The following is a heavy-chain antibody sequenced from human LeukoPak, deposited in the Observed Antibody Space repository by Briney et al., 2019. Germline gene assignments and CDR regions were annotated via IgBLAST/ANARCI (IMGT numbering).Heavy chain of an antibody. CDR3: ARETIAAAGTGFDY. CDR2: IYSGGST. D-gene: IGHD6-13*01. Sequence: GGSLRLSCAASRFTVSSNYMSWVRQAPGKGLEWVSVIYSGGSTYYADSVKGRFTISRDNSKNTLYLQMNSLRAEDTAVYYCARETIAAAGTGFDYWGQGTLVTVSS. J-gene: IGHJ4*02. V-gene: IGHV3-53*01. CDR1: RFTVSSNY.